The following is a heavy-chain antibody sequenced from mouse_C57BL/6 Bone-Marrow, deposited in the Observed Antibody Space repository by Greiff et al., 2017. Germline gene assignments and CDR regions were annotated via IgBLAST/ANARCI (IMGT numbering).Heavy chain of an antibody. D-gene: IGHD1-1*01. J-gene: IGHJ2*01. CDR3: TRGSSYEGYFDY. Sequence: QVQLQQSGAELVRPGASVTLSCKASGYTFTDYEMHWVKQTPVHGLEWIGAIEPETGGTAYNQKFKGKAILTADKSSSTAYMELRSLTSEDSAVYYCTRGSSYEGYFDYWGQGTTLTVSS. CDR1: GYTFTDYE. V-gene: IGHV1-15*01. CDR2: IEPETGGT.